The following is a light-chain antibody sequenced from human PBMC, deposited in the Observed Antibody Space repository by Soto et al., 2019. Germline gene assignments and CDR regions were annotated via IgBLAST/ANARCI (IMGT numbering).Light chain of an antibody. V-gene: IGLV2-14*03. CDR3: NSFTTSSTYV. Sequence: QSALTQPASVSGSPGQSISISCTGTTSDVGRYNYVSWYQQHPGKAPKLMIYDVSYRPSWVSNRFSGSKSGITASLTISGLQAEDEADYYCNSFTTSSTYVLGTGTQLTVL. CDR2: DVS. CDR1: TSDVGRYNY. J-gene: IGLJ1*01.